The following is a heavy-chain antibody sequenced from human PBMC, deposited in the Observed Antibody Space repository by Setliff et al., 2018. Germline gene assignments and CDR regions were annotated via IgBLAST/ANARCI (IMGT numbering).Heavy chain of an antibody. CDR2: VKSKSDGGSI. J-gene: IGHJ3*01. CDR3: TTGATV. CDR1: GFTFTNAW. Sequence: GGSLRLSCAASGFTFTNAWMSWVRQAPGGGLEWVGRVKSKSDGGSIDYAAPVEGRFTISRDDSRNTLSLQMNSLKTEDTAVYYCTTGATVWGQGTMVTVSS. V-gene: IGHV3-15*01.